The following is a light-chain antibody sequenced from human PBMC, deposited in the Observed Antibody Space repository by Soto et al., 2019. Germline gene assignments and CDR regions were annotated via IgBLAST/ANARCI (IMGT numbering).Light chain of an antibody. J-gene: IGKJ5*01. V-gene: IGKV1-27*01. CDR1: QGISTF. CDR2: AAS. Sequence: GDRVTIPCRASQGISTFLAWYQQKPGKVPMLLIYAASTLQSGVPSRFSGSGSGTDFTLTITSLQPEDVATYYCQKYNSVPTTFGQGTRLEIK. CDR3: QKYNSVPTT.